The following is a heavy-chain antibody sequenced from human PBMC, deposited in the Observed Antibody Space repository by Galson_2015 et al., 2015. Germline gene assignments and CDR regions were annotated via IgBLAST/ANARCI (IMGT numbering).Heavy chain of an antibody. CDR2: ILPILGIA. Sequence: SVKVSCKASGGTFSSYTISWVRQAPGQGLEWMGRILPILGIATYAQKFQGRVTITADKSTSTAYMELSSLRSEDTAVYYCARPLSNWYSRGSYSDGAFDFSGQGTMVTVAS. V-gene: IGHV1-69*02. CDR3: ARPLSNWYSRGSYSDGAFDF. D-gene: IGHD3-22*01. CDR1: GGTFSSYT. J-gene: IGHJ3*01.